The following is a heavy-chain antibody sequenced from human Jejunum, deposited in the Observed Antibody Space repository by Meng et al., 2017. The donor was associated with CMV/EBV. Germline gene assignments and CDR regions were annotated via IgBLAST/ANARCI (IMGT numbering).Heavy chain of an antibody. D-gene: IGHD2-21*02. CDR2: ITSSSTYI. V-gene: IGHV3-21*01. CDR1: GFPFRPYT. Sequence: CAASGFPFRPYTMHWVRQAPGKGLEWVSSITSSSTYIYYADSAKGRFTISRDNAKNSLYLQMNSLRADDTAVYYCARDYRRGDGSGWGQGTLVTVSS. J-gene: IGHJ4*02. CDR3: ARDYRRGDGSG.